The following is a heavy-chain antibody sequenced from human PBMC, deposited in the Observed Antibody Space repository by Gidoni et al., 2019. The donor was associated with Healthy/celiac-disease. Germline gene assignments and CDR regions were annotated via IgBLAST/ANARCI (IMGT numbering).Heavy chain of an antibody. J-gene: IGHJ6*02. CDR3: ARDRYSSGLYAGFGYYYYGMDV. CDR1: GFTFSSYA. D-gene: IGHD6-19*01. Sequence: QVQLVESGGGVVQPGRSLRLSCAASGFTFSSYAMHWVRQAPGKGLEWVAVISYDGSNKYYADSVKGRFTISRDNSKNTLYLQMNSLRAEDTAVYYCARDRYSSGLYAGFGYYYYGMDVWGQGTTVTVSS. V-gene: IGHV3-30*04. CDR2: ISYDGSNK.